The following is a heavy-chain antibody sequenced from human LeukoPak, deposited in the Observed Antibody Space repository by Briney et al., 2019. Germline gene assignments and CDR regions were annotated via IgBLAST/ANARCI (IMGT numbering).Heavy chain of an antibody. V-gene: IGHV3-23*01. Sequence: GGSLRLSCAASEFTFSSYSMNWVRQAPGKGLEWVSAISGSGGSTYYADSVKGRFTISRDNSKNTLYLQMNSLRAEDTAVYYCARSGYDYDYWGQGTLVTVSS. CDR3: ARSGYDYDY. D-gene: IGHD5-12*01. CDR2: ISGSGGST. CDR1: EFTFSSYS. J-gene: IGHJ4*02.